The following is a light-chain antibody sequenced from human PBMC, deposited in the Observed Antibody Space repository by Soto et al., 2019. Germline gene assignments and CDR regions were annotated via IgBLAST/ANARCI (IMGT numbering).Light chain of an antibody. CDR1: SSDVGSYNL. Sequence: QSALTQPASVSGSPGQSITISCTGTSSDVGSYNLVSWYQQHPGKAPKLMIYEVSKRPSGVSNRFSGSKSGNTASLTISGLQAEDEADYYCCSYAGVFGGGTKLTVL. J-gene: IGLJ3*02. V-gene: IGLV2-23*02. CDR2: EVS. CDR3: CSYAGV.